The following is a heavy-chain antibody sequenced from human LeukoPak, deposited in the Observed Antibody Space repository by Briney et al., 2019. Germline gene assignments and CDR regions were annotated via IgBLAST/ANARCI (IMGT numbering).Heavy chain of an antibody. CDR3: ASLPLTVDTARFDH. CDR2: LSGDKKYI. Sequence: GGSLRLSCAASGFTFSTYSLNWVRQAPGKGLEWLSSLSGDKKYIYYADSVKGRFTISRDNAKNSLYLQMNSLSAEDTAVYYCASLPLTVDTARFDHWGQGTLVTVSS. CDR1: GFTFSTYS. V-gene: IGHV3-21*01. D-gene: IGHD5-18*01. J-gene: IGHJ4*02.